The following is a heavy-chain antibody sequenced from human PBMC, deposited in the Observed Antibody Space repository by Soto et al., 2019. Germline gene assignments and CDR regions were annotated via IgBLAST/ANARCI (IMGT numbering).Heavy chain of an antibody. Sequence: EVQLLVSGGGLGQPGGSLRLSCEASGFTFWNYAMTWVRQAPGKGPEWVSSISRNGDRTYYVDSVKGRFIISRDNSENTLFLQMDSLRAEDAAIYYCVKDWSGEKCPCMDVWGQGTTVTVSS. CDR1: GFTFWNYA. CDR3: VKDWSGEKCPCMDV. V-gene: IGHV3-23*01. D-gene: IGHD3-3*01. CDR2: ISRNGDRT. J-gene: IGHJ6*02.